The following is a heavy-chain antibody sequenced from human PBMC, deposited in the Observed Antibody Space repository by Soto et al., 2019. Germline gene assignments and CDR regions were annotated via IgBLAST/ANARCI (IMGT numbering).Heavy chain of an antibody. Sequence: ASVKVSCKASGFTFTSSAVQWVRQARGQRLEWIGWIVVGSGNTNYAQKFQERVTITRDMSTSTAYMELSSLRSEDTAVYYCAADPLSSGYYLSLDYWGQGTLVTVSS. J-gene: IGHJ4*02. V-gene: IGHV1-58*01. D-gene: IGHD3-22*01. CDR2: IVVGSGNT. CDR1: GFTFTSSA. CDR3: AADPLSSGYYLSLDY.